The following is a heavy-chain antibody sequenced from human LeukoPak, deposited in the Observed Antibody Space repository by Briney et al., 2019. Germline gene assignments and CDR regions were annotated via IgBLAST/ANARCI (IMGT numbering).Heavy chain of an antibody. Sequence: PGRSLRLSCAASGFTFDDYAMHWVRQAPGKGLEWVSGISWNSGSIGYADSVKGRFTISRDNAKNSLYLQMNSLRAEDTALYYCAKDGFMVRGVITPYYFDYWGQGTLVTVSS. J-gene: IGHJ4*02. V-gene: IGHV3-9*01. D-gene: IGHD3-10*01. CDR2: ISWNSGSI. CDR1: GFTFDDYA. CDR3: AKDGFMVRGVITPYYFDY.